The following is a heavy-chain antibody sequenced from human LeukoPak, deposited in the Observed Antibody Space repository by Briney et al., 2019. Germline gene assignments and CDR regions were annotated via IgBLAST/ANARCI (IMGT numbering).Heavy chain of an antibody. V-gene: IGHV1-2*02. Sequence: ASVKVSCRASGYTFTGYYMHWVRQAPGQGLEWMGWINPNSGGTNYAQKFQGRVTMTRDTSISTAYMELSRLRSDDTAVYYCASDDYGDPYSPLYWGQGTLVTVSS. CDR1: GYTFTGYY. D-gene: IGHD4-17*01. CDR3: ASDDYGDPYSPLY. CDR2: INPNSGGT. J-gene: IGHJ4*02.